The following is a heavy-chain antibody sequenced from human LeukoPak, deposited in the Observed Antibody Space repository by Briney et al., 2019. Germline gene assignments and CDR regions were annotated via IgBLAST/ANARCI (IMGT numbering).Heavy chain of an antibody. CDR1: GFTFSSYW. CDR3: ARGESTNYYDSSGYVEAFDI. CDR2: ISSSSSYI. D-gene: IGHD3-22*01. J-gene: IGHJ3*02. V-gene: IGHV3-21*01. Sequence: GGSLRLSCAASGFTFSSYWMHWVRQAPGKGLEWVSSISSSSSYIYYADSVKGRFTISRDNAKNLLYLQMNSLRAEDTAVYYCARGESTNYYDSSGYVEAFDIWGQGTMVTVSS.